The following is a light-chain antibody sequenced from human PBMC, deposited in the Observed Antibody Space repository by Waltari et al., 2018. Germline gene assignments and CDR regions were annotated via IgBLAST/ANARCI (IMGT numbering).Light chain of an antibody. CDR1: QSVRSNY. V-gene: IGKV3-20*01. CDR2: GAS. Sequence: EIVLTQSPGTLSLSPGERVTLSCRASQSVRSNYLAWYRQTPGQPPKLLIYGASNRAAGIPDRFSGSGSGTDFTLTITRLEREDSAVYYCQQYGSSTGTFGQGTILEI. CDR3: QQYGSSTGT. J-gene: IGKJ2*01.